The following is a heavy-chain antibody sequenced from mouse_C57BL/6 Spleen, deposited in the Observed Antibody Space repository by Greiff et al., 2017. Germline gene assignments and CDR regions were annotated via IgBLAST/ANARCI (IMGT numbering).Heavy chain of an antibody. CDR3: ARERGAY. CDR2: ISDDGSN. J-gene: IGHJ3*01. V-gene: IGHV3-6*01. CDR1: GYSITSGYY. Sequence: EVQLQQSGPGLVKPSQSLSLTCSVTGYSITSGYYWNWIRQFPGNKLEWMGYISDDGSNNYNPSLKNRISITRDTSKNQFFLKLNSVTNEDTATYYCARERGAYWGQGTLVTVSA.